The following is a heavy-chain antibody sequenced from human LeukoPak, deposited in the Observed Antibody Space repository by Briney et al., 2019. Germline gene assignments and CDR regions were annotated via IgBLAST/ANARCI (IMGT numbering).Heavy chain of an antibody. CDR3: ARVRSAAAGPLDY. J-gene: IGHJ4*02. Sequence: PGGSLRLSCAASGFTFSSYSMNWVRQAPGRGLEWVANINRDATEKYYVDSVKGRFTISRDNAKKSLYLQMNRLRADDTAVYHCARVRSAAAGPLDYWGQGTLVTVSS. V-gene: IGHV3-7*01. CDR2: INRDATEK. D-gene: IGHD6-13*01. CDR1: GFTFSSYS.